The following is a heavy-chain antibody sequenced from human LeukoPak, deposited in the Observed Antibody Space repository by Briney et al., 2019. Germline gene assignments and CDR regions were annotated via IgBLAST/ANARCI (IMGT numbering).Heavy chain of an antibody. J-gene: IGHJ4*02. D-gene: IGHD3-3*01. CDR1: GFTXSSYA. CDR3: ARASDYDFWSGYPGGTPD. Sequence: SLRLSCXASGFTXSSYAMSWVRQAPGKGLEWVSAISGSGGSTYYADSVKGRFTISRDNAKNSLYLQMNSLRAEDTAVYYCARASDYDFWSGYPGGTPDWGQGTLVTVSS. CDR2: ISGSGGST. V-gene: IGHV3-23*01.